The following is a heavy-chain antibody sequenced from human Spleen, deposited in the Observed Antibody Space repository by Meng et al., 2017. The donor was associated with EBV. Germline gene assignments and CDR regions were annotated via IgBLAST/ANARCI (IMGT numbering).Heavy chain of an antibody. CDR3: ARAPGRDENGY. J-gene: IGHJ4*02. Sequence: EGQVVESGGGLVHAGVSLRLSCEASGFGLSGYWMHWVRQAPGKGLVWVSCINSDGSTTTYADSVRGRFTIPRDNTKNTLYLQMNSLRAEDTAVYYCARAPGRDENGYWGQGTLVTVSS. D-gene: IGHD2-8*01. CDR1: GFGLSGYW. CDR2: INSDGSTT. V-gene: IGHV3-74*03.